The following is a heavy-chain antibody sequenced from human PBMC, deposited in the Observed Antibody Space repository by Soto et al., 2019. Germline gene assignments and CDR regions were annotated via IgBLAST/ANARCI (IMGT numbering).Heavy chain of an antibody. CDR1: GYSFTSYW. J-gene: IGHJ6*03. D-gene: IGHD2-2*01. Sequence: XXSLKISWEGSGYSFTSYWIXWERQMIGKGLEWMGIIYPGDSDTRYSPSFQGQVTISADKSISTAYLQWSSLKPSDTSMYYCARLPGWDYYYYMDVWGKGTTVTVSS. CDR3: ARLPGWDYYYYMDV. V-gene: IGHV5-51*01. CDR2: IYPGDSDT.